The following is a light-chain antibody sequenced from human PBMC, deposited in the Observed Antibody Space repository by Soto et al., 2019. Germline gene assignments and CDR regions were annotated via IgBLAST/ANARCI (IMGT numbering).Light chain of an antibody. CDR3: QQRSNWPPLT. J-gene: IGKJ4*01. CDR2: DAS. Sequence: EIAVTQSRATLSLSPGERATLTCRTSQSVGSYLAWYQKKPGQAPRLLIYDASNRATGIPARFSGSGSGRDFTLTISRLEPEDFAVYYCQQRSNWPPLTFGGGTKVEIK. V-gene: IGKV3-11*02. CDR1: QSVGSY.